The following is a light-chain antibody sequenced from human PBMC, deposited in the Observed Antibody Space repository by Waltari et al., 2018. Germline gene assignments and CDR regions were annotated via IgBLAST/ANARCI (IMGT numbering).Light chain of an antibody. V-gene: IGLV2-14*01. CDR1: STDVGAYNF. Sequence: QSALTQPASVSGSPGQSITISCTGSSTDVGAYNFVSWYHQHPGKVPTLILYDVGNRPSGISHRFSASKSGNTASLTISGLQEEDEGEYYCSSYTTSTTLLFGTGTRLTVL. CDR3: SSYTTSTTLL. J-gene: IGLJ1*01. CDR2: DVG.